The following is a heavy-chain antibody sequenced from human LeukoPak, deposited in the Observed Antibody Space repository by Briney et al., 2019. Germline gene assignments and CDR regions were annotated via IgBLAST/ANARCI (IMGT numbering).Heavy chain of an antibody. D-gene: IGHD3-22*01. CDR2: INSDGSST. Sequence: SGGSLRLSCAASGFTFSSYWMHWVRQAPGKGLVWVSRINSDGSSTSYADSVKGRFTISRDNAKNTLYLQMNSLRAEDTALYYCARDLGAYYDSSDNWFDPWGQGTLVTVSS. J-gene: IGHJ5*02. V-gene: IGHV3-74*01. CDR3: ARDLGAYYDSSDNWFDP. CDR1: GFTFSSYW.